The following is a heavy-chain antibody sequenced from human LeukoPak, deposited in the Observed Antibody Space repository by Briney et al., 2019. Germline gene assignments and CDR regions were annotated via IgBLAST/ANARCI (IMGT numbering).Heavy chain of an antibody. V-gene: IGHV3-23*01. CDR2: ISGSGGST. CDR1: GFTFSSYA. J-gene: IGHJ6*02. CDR3: ARERAWIPDYYYGMDV. Sequence: GGSLRLSCAASGFTFSSYAMSWVRQAPGKGLEWVSAISGSGGSTYYADSVKGRFTISRDNSKNSLYLQMNSLRAEDTAVYYCARERAWIPDYYYGMDVWGQGTTVIVSS. D-gene: IGHD5-18*01.